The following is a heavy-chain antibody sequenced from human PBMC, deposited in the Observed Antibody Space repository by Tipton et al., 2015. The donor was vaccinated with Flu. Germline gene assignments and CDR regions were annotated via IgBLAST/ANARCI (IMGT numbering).Heavy chain of an antibody. Sequence: SLRLSCAVSGFTLSSNWMHWVRQGPGKGLVWVSRINDEGTTTSYSDSVRGRFTISRDDAKNTVYLQMNSLRVEDTAVYYCATAFDYWGQGTLVTVSS. CDR3: ATAFDY. CDR2: INDEGTTT. D-gene: IGHD2-15*01. CDR1: GFTLSSNW. J-gene: IGHJ4*02. V-gene: IGHV3-74*01.